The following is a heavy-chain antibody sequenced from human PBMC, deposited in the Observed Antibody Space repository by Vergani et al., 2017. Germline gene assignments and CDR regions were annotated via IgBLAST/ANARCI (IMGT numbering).Heavy chain of an antibody. CDR1: GGSISSGGYS. CDR3: HVVVVAATRGFDI. CDR2: IYHSGST. D-gene: IGHD2-15*01. J-gene: IGHJ3*02. V-gene: IGHV4-30-2*05. Sequence: QLQLQESGSGLVKPSQTLSLTCAVSGGSISSGGYSWSWIRQPPGKGLEWIGYIYHSGSTYYNPSLKSRVTISVDTSKNQFSLKLSSVTAADTAVYYCHVVVVAATRGFDIWGQGTMVTVSS.